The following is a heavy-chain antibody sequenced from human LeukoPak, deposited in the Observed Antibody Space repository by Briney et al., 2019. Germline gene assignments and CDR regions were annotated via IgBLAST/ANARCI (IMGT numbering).Heavy chain of an antibody. CDR2: IYYSGST. CDR1: GGSISSYY. V-gene: IGHV4-59*01. CDR3: ARGGRYYDSSGDFDY. D-gene: IGHD3-22*01. J-gene: IGHJ4*02. Sequence: SETLSLTCTVSGGSISSYYWSWIRKPPGKGLEWIGYIYYSGSTNYNPSLKSRVTISVDTSKNQFSLKLSSVTAADTAVYYCARGGRYYDSSGDFDYWGQGTLVTVSS.